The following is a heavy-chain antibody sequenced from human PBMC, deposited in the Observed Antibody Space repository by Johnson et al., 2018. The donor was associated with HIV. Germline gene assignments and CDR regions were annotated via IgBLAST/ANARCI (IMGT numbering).Heavy chain of an antibody. CDR2: IYSGGTT. V-gene: IGHV3-23*04. CDR1: GFTFDDYA. D-gene: IGHD3-16*01. J-gene: IGHJ3*02. Sequence: EVQLVESGGGLIQPGRSLRLSCAASGFTFDDYAMHWVRQAPGKGLEWVSVIYSGGTTYYADSVKGRFTISRDNSKNTLYLQMNSLKTEDTAVYYCTTDLGIGGYAFDIWGQGTMVTVSS. CDR3: TTDLGIGGYAFDI.